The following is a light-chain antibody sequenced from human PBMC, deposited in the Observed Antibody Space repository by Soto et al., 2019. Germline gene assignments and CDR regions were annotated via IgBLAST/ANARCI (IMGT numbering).Light chain of an antibody. CDR2: LGS. CDR1: QSLLHDNGNTY. V-gene: IGKV2-28*01. J-gene: IGKJ4*01. Sequence: DIVMTQSPLSLPVTPGEPASISCRSSQSLLHDNGNTYLDWYLQKPGQSPQVLIYLGSNRASGVPDRFSGSGSGTDFTLKISRVEAEDVGVYYCMQALQIPHTFVGGTKVEIK. CDR3: MQALQIPHT.